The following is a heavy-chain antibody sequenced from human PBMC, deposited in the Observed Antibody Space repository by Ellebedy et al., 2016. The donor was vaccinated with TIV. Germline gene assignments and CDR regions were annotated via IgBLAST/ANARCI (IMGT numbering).Heavy chain of an antibody. Sequence: GESLKISCAASGFTFSGYDMHWVRQAPGKGLEWVAVISCDGSHKYYADSLKGRFTISRDNSKNTLYLQMNSLRAEDTAVYYCAKAVFGSAYYDCWGQGTLVTVSS. J-gene: IGHJ4*02. V-gene: IGHV3-30*18. D-gene: IGHD6-19*01. CDR2: ISCDGSHK. CDR1: GFTFSGYD. CDR3: AKAVFGSAYYDC.